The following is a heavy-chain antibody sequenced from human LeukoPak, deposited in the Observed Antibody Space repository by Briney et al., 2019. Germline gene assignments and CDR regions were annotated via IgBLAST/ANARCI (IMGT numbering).Heavy chain of an antibody. Sequence: ASVKVSCKASAYTFTCYYMHWVRQAPGQGLEWMGWINPNSGGTNYAQKFQGRVTMTRDTSISTAYMELSRLRSDDTAVYYCARDPQEVATITDHYWGQGTLVTVSS. CDR3: ARDPQEVATITDHY. D-gene: IGHD5-24*01. CDR1: AYTFTCYY. J-gene: IGHJ4*02. V-gene: IGHV1-2*02. CDR2: INPNSGGT.